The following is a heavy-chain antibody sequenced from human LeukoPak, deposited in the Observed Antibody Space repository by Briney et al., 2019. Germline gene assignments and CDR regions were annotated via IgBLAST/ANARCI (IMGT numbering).Heavy chain of an antibody. CDR2: INRYGDST. Sequence: PGGSLRLSCAASGFTFSSYAIHWVRQAPGKGLEFVSAINRYGDSTYYANSVKGRFTISRDDSKNTVYLQMGSLRAEDMAVYYCARARRDCSGGSCYSYYFDFWGQGTLDTVSS. CDR1: GFTFSSYA. CDR3: ARARRDCSGGSCYSYYFDF. D-gene: IGHD2-15*01. V-gene: IGHV3-64*01. J-gene: IGHJ4*02.